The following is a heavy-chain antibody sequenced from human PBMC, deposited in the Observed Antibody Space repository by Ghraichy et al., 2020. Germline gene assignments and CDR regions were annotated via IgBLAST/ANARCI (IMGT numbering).Heavy chain of an antibody. CDR3: AKDTHPASILTGLGYYFDY. V-gene: IGHV3-23*01. CDR2: ISASGYNT. CDR1: GFTFSNYA. D-gene: IGHD3-9*01. J-gene: IGHJ4*02. Sequence: GGSLRLSCAASGFTFSNYAMSWVRQAPGKGLEWVSAISASGYNTYYADSVKGRFTISRDNSRNTLYLQVNSLRAEDTAVYYCAKDTHPASILTGLGYYFDYWDQGTLVTVSS.